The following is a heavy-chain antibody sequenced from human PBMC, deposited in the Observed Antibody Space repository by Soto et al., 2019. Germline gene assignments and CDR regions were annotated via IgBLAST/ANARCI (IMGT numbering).Heavy chain of an antibody. Sequence: PGEPLNIACKGSGYSLSTHWLVWVRQMPGKVLEWMGNIYPGDSDTRYSPSSQGQVTISADKSINTAYLQWSSLKASYTAIYYCARYRNSGYEWYNYHVDMDVWGQGTTVTDSS. J-gene: IGHJ6*02. V-gene: IGHV5-51*01. CDR2: IYPGDSDT. CDR1: GYSLSTHW. D-gene: IGHD5-12*01. CDR3: ARYRNSGYEWYNYHVDMDV.